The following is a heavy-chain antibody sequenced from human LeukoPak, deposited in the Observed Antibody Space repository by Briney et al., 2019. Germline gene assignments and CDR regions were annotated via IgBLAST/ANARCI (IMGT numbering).Heavy chain of an antibody. Sequence: PSETLSLTCTVSGGSISSSSYYWGWIRQPPGKGLEWIGSIYYSGSTYYNPSLKSRVTISVDTSKNQFSLKLSSVTAADTAVYYCARIRALGYSSTYPPDYWGQGTLVTVSS. D-gene: IGHD6-13*01. CDR3: ARIRALGYSSTYPPDY. CDR1: GGSISSSSYY. CDR2: IYYSGST. V-gene: IGHV4-39*07. J-gene: IGHJ4*02.